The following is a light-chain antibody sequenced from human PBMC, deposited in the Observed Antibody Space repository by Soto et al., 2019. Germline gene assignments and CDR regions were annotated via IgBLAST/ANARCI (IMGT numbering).Light chain of an antibody. V-gene: IGLV2-11*01. CDR2: DVS. Sequence: QSALTQPRSVSGSPGQSVTISCTGTSSDVGGYNCVSWYQQHPGKAPKLMIYDVSKRPSGVPDRFSASKSGSTASLTISGLQAEDEADYYCCSYAGSYPVIFGGGTKLPVL. J-gene: IGLJ2*01. CDR1: SSDVGGYNC. CDR3: CSYAGSYPVI.